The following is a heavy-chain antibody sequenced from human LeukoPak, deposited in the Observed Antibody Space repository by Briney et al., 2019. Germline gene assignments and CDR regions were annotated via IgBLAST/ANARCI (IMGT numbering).Heavy chain of an antibody. CDR2: IYYSGST. CDR3: ARHGAVAGRRGWFDP. V-gene: IGHV4-39*01. CDR1: GGSISTSNYY. D-gene: IGHD6-19*01. Sequence: SETLSLTCTVSGGSISTSNYYWGWIRQPPGKGLEWIGSIYYSGSTYYNPSLKSRVTISVDTSKNQFSLKLSSVTAADTAVYYCARHGAVAGRRGWFDPWGQGTLVTVSS. J-gene: IGHJ5*02.